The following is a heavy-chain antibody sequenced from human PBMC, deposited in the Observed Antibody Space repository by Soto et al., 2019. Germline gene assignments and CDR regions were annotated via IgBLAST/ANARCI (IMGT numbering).Heavy chain of an antibody. CDR3: ARDGGTGLDY. Sequence: QVQLVQSGAEVRKPGASVKVSCKASGYISTTFGIGWVRQAPGQGLEWMGWISAYNGNRNFAQNVRDRVTMTTDTSTNTAHMELRSLRSDDTAVYYCARDGGTGLDYWGQGTLVTVSS. V-gene: IGHV1-18*01. J-gene: IGHJ4*02. CDR1: GYISTTFG. D-gene: IGHD1-1*01. CDR2: ISAYNGNR.